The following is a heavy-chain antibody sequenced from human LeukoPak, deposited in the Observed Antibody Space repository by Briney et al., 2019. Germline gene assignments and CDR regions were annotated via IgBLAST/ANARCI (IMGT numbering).Heavy chain of an antibody. Sequence: ASVKVSCKASGYTFISYGISWVRQAPGQGLEWMGWISAYNGNTNYAQKLQGRVTMTTDTSTSTAYMELSSLRSEDTAVYYCARSVPDSGLFGYWGQGTLVTVSS. CDR3: ARSVPDSGLFGY. D-gene: IGHD3-22*01. V-gene: IGHV1-18*01. CDR1: GYTFISYG. J-gene: IGHJ4*02. CDR2: ISAYNGNT.